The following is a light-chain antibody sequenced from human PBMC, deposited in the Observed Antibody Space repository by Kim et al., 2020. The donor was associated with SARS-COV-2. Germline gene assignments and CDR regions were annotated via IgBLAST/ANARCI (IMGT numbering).Light chain of an antibody. V-gene: IGLV3-19*01. Sequence: ALGQTGRITCQGDSLRSFYAGWYQQQPGQAPVLVIYGKNNRPSGIPDRFSGSSSGNTASLTITGAQAEDEADYYCNARDSSGNHLVFGGGTKLTVL. CDR2: GKN. CDR1: SLRSFY. CDR3: NARDSSGNHLV. J-gene: IGLJ3*02.